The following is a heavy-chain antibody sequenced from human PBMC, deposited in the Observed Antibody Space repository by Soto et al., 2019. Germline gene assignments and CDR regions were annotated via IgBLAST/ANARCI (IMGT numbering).Heavy chain of an antibody. D-gene: IGHD6-25*01. V-gene: IGHV4-39*01. CDR3: DGGSSSACIEF. CDR2: IYNVGGNT. CDR1: VCCITGCRYY. Sequence: PSETRCLTCTFSVCCITGCRYYLCFIRQDPGKGLELVVSIYNVGGNTYYNTSLKRRVTISVDTSKNQFFMRLNSVTATDTAVYFCDGGSSSACIEFWGQRKMVNVS. J-gene: IGHJ3*01.